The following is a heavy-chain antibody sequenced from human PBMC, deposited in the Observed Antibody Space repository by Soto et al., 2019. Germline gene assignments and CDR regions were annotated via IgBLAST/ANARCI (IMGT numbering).Heavy chain of an antibody. Sequence: SETLSLTCAVSGASISSYYWSWIRQSPGKGTEWIGYIFYGGSTNYNPSLKSRVSMSVDTSENRLSLRLTSVTSADTAVYHCARGGSYASPNFDHWGQGALVTVSS. D-gene: IGHD3-16*01. CDR3: ARGGSYASPNFDH. V-gene: IGHV4-59*01. CDR1: GASISSYY. CDR2: IFYGGST. J-gene: IGHJ4*02.